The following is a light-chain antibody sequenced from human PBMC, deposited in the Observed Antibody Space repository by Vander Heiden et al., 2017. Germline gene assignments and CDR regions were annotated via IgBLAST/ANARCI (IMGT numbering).Light chain of an antibody. V-gene: IGLV2-23*02. CDR2: EVS. CDR1: SSDVGSYNL. CDR3: CSYAGSSTVV. J-gene: IGLJ2*01. Sequence: QSALPQPASVSRSPGQSITIPCPGTSSDVGSYNLVSWYQQHPGKAPKLMVYEVSKRPSGVSNRFSGSKSGNTASLTISGLQAEDEADYYCCSYAGSSTVVFGGGTKLTVL.